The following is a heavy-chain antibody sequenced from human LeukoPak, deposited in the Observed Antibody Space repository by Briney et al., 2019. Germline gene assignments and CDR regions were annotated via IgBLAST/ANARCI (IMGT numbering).Heavy chain of an antibody. D-gene: IGHD4-17*01. V-gene: IGHV3-23*01. J-gene: IGHJ6*02. CDR3: AKDLSHGDYCMDV. CDR1: GFTFSSYA. CDR2: VSGSGGST. Sequence: GGSLRLSCAASGFTFSSYAMSWVRQAPGKGLEWVSGVSGSGGSTYHADSVKGRFTISRDNSKNTLYLQMNSLRAEDTAVYYCAKDLSHGDYCMDVWGQGTTVTVSS.